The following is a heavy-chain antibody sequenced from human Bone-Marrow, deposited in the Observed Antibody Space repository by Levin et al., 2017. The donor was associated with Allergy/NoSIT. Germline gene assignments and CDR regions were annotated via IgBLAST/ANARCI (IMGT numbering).Heavy chain of an antibody. CDR2: IYHSGST. CDR1: GGSISSGGYS. V-gene: IGHV4-30-2*01. Sequence: KSSETLSLTCAVSGGSISSGGYSWSWIRQPPGKGLEWIGYIYHSGSTYYNPSLKSRVTISVDRSKNQFSLKLSSVTAADTAVYYCASSPYYYDSSGYYRKRDYYYGMDVWGQGTTVTVSS. J-gene: IGHJ6*02. CDR3: ASSPYYYDSSGYYRKRDYYYGMDV. D-gene: IGHD3-22*01.